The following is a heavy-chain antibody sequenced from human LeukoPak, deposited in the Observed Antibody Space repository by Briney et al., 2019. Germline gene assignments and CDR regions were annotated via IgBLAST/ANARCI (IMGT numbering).Heavy chain of an antibody. CDR2: ISSSSSTI. D-gene: IGHD5-18*01. CDR1: GFTFSSYS. CDR3: ASEEGLYSYGYFDY. Sequence: PGGSLRLSCAASGFTFSSYSMNWVRRAPGKGLEWVSYISSSSSTIYYADSVKGRFTISRDNAKNSLYLQMNSLRAEDTAVYYCASEEGLYSYGYFDYWGQGTLVTVSS. J-gene: IGHJ4*02. V-gene: IGHV3-48*01.